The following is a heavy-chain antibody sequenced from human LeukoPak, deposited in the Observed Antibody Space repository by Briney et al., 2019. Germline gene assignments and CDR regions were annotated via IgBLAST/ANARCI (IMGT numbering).Heavy chain of an antibody. CDR1: GGSFSGYY. D-gene: IGHD3-10*01. CDR3: ARGRDYYGSGARDY. V-gene: IGHV4-34*01. J-gene: IGHJ4*02. CDR2: INHSGST. Sequence: SETLSLTCAVYGGSFSGYYWSWIRQPPGKGLGWIGEINHSGSTNYNPSLKSRVTISVDTSKNQFSLKLSSVTAADTAVYYCARGRDYYGSGARDYWGQGTLVTVSS.